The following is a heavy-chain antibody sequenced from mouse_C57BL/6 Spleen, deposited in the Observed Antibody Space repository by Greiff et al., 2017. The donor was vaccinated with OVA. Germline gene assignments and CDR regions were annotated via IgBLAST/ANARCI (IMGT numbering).Heavy chain of an antibody. Sequence: VQLQQSGPELVKPGASVTIPCKASGYTFTDYYMDWVKQSPGQSLEWIGDINPNSGGTIYNQKFKGKATLTVDKSSSTAYMELRSLTSEDTAVYYCVRGFAYWGKGVLVTVAA. V-gene: IGHV1-18*01. CDR2: INPNSGGT. J-gene: IGHJ3*01. CDR3: VRGFAY. CDR1: GYTFTDYY.